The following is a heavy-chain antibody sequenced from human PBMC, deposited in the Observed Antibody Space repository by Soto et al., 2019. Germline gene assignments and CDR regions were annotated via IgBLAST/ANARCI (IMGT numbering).Heavy chain of an antibody. V-gene: IGHV3-23*01. D-gene: IGHD5-18*01. Sequence: GGSLRLSCAASGFTFSSYAMNWVRQAPGKGLEWVSTISGTGGSTYYADSVKGRFIISRDNSENTLYLQTNSLRADDTAVYYCAKVRPQWIQVWIVDYWGQGTLVTISS. J-gene: IGHJ4*02. CDR1: GFTFSSYA. CDR2: ISGTGGST. CDR3: AKVRPQWIQVWIVDY.